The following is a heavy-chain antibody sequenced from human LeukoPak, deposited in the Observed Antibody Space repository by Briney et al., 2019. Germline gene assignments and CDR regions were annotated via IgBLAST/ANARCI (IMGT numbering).Heavy chain of an antibody. CDR2: IYTSGST. J-gene: IGHJ3*02. V-gene: IGHV4-4*07. CDR3: ARARYDILTGYSDDAFDI. CDR1: GGSISSYY. Sequence: SETLSLTCTVSGGSISSYYWSWIRQPAGKGLEWIGRIYTSGSTNYNPSLKSRVTMSVDTSKNQFSLKPSSVTAADTAVYYCARARYDILTGYSDDAFDIWGQGTMVTVSS. D-gene: IGHD3-9*01.